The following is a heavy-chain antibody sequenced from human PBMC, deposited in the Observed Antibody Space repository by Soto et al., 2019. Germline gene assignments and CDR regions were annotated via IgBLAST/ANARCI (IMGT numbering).Heavy chain of an antibody. CDR2: LYHSGGT. V-gene: IGHV4-4*02. CDR3: TRVSSSSRTWFDP. J-gene: IGHJ5*02. CDR1: GGSISSDNW. Sequence: SETLSLTCAVSGGSISSDNWWSWVRQPPGKGLEWIGELYHSGGTNYNPSPKSRVTISVDKSKNQFSLKVSSVTAADTAVYYCTRVSSSSRTWFDPWGHGTLVTVS. D-gene: IGHD6-6*01.